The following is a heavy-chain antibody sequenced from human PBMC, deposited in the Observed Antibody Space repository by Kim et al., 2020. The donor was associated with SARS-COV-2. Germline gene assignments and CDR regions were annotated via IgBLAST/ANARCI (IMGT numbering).Heavy chain of an antibody. J-gene: IGHJ4*02. CDR2: IYYSGST. CDR3: ARRSKGRASIAVAGTNPLHWAYFDY. V-gene: IGHV4-39*01. CDR1: GGSISSSSYY. Sequence: SETLSLTCTVSGGSISSSSYYWGWIRQPPGKGLEWIGSIYYSGSTYYNPSLKSRVTISVDTSKNQFSLKLSSVTAADTAVYYCARRSKGRASIAVAGTNPLHWAYFDYWGQGTLVTVSS. D-gene: IGHD6-19*01.